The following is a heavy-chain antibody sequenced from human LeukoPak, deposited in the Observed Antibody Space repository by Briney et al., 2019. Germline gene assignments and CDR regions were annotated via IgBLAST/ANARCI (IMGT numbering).Heavy chain of an antibody. V-gene: IGHV3-20*04. CDR3: AGGDSSGWYFDY. D-gene: IGHD6-19*01. J-gene: IGHJ4*02. CDR1: GFSFEEHG. Sequence: GGSLRLSCAASGFSFEEHGMSWVRQAPGKGLEWVSGINWNGGSTGYGESAKGRFTISRDNAKSSLYLLMNSLRAEDTALYYCAGGDSSGWYFDYWGQGILVTVSS. CDR2: INWNGGST.